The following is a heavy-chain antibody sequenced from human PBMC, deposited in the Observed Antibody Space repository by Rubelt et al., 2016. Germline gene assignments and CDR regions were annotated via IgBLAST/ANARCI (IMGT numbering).Heavy chain of an antibody. CDR1: GGSISSRSCY. Sequence: QLQLQESGPGLVKPSETLSLTCTVSGGSISSRSCYWGWIRQPPGKGLEWIGSIYYSGNTYYNPSLKSRVTISVDTSKNQFSRKLVCVTGADTAVYYCAGAVGGSLLEYWGQGTLVTVSS. J-gene: IGHJ4*02. CDR3: AGAVGGSLLEY. D-gene: IGHD1-26*01. V-gene: IGHV4-39*07. CDR2: IYYSGNT.